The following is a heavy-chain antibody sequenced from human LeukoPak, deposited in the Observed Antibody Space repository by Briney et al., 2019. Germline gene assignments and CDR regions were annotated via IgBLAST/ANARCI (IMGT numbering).Heavy chain of an antibody. V-gene: IGHV4-61*02. J-gene: IGHJ5*02. CDR3: ARGYCSGGSCYNP. D-gene: IGHD2-15*01. Sequence: SETLSLTCTVSGGSISSGSYYWSWIRQPAGKGLEWIGRIYTSGSTNYNPSLKSRVTISVDTSKNQFSLKLSSVTAADTAVYYCARGYCSGGSCYNPWGQGTLVTVSS. CDR1: GGSISSGSYY. CDR2: IYTSGST.